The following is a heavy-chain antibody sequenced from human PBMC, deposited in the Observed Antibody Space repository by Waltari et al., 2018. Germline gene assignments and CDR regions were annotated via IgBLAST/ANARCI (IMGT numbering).Heavy chain of an antibody. V-gene: IGHV3-7*01. CDR2: IKEDGTEK. D-gene: IGHD1-1*01. CDR1: GFSFSSNW. J-gene: IGHJ4*02. CDR3: VRNLKTTLWD. Sequence: EVQLVESGGCLVQPGGSLRLSSVTPGFSFSSNWMTWVRQAPGKGLEWVANIKEDGTEKYYVDSVKGRFTISRDIAENSLYLQMDSLRAEDTAVYYCVRNLKTTLWDWGQGTLVTVSS.